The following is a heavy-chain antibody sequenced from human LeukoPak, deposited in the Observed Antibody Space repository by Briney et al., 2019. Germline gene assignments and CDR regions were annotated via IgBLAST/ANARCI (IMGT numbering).Heavy chain of an antibody. Sequence: SKTLSLTCTVSGDSISNYYWSWIRQPPGKGLEWIGYIYYSGSTNYNPSLKSRVTISVDTSKNQFSLKLSSVTAADTAVYYCARVGGSMVTYNWFDPWGQGTLVTVSS. J-gene: IGHJ5*02. D-gene: IGHD5-18*01. V-gene: IGHV4-59*01. CDR3: ARVGGSMVTYNWFDP. CDR1: GDSISNYY. CDR2: IYYSGST.